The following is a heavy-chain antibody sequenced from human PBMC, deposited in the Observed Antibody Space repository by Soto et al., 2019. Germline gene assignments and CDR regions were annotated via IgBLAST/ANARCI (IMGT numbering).Heavy chain of an antibody. V-gene: IGHV3-15*07. J-gene: IGHJ4*01. CDR1: GFAFSNAW. CDR2: IKSKAHGATT. D-gene: IGHD3-22*01. CDR3: XXXXXXXMIVVRFDY. Sequence: EVQLVESGGGLVKPGGSLRLSCAASGFAFSNAWINWVRQAPGKGLEWVGRIKSKAHGATTDFAAPVRGRFAITRDDSRNMVXXXXXXXXXXXXXXXXXXXXXXXXMIVVRFDYWGHGTLVTVSS.